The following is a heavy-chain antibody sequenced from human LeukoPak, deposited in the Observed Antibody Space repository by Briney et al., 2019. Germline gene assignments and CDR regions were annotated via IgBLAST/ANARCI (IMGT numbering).Heavy chain of an antibody. V-gene: IGHV1-69*13. CDR2: IIPIFGTA. J-gene: IGHJ5*02. Sequence: SVRVSCKTSGGTFSSYAISWVRQAPGQGLEWMGGIIPIFGTANYAQKFQGRVTITADESTSTAYMELSSLRSEDTAVYYCTRVPCSSTSCYRGCCWFDPWGQGTLVTVSS. D-gene: IGHD2-2*02. CDR1: GGTFSSYA. CDR3: TRVPCSSTSCYRGCCWFDP.